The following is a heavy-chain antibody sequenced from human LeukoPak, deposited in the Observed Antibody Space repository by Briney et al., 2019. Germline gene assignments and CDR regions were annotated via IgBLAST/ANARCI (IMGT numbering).Heavy chain of an antibody. CDR2: IRSKANSCAT. D-gene: IGHD3-10*01. CDR3: TSQYPEYYYGSGSYPLDY. CDR1: GFTFSGSA. Sequence: GGSLRLSCAASGFTFSGSAMHWVRQASGKGLEWVGRIRSKANSCATAYAASVKGRFTISRDDSKNTAYLQMNSLKTEDTAVYYCTSQYPEYYYGSGSYPLDYWGQGTLVTVSS. J-gene: IGHJ4*02. V-gene: IGHV3-73*01.